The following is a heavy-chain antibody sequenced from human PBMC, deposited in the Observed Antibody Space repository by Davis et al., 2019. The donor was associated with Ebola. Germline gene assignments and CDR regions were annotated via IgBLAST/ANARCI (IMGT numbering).Heavy chain of an antibody. Sequence: GGSLRLSCAASGFTFSSYSMHWVRQASGKGLEWVGRIRSKANSYATAYAASVKGRFTISRDDSKNTAYLQMNSLKTEDTAVYYCTTRIAARPGDYYYYYGMDVWGQGTTVTVSS. CDR1: GFTFSSYS. J-gene: IGHJ6*02. CDR3: TTRIAARPGDYYYYYGMDV. CDR2: IRSKANSYAT. V-gene: IGHV3-73*01. D-gene: IGHD6-6*01.